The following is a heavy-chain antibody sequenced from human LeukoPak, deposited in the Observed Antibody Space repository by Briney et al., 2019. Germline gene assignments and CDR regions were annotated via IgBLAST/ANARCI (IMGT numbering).Heavy chain of an antibody. D-gene: IGHD3-16*02. CDR2: IYYSGST. CDR1: GGSISSYY. Sequence: NPSETLSLTCTVSGGSISSYYWSWIRQPPGKGLEWIGYIYYSGSTNYNPSLKSRVTISVDTSKNQFSLKLSSVTAADTAVYYCARAYGYVWGSYRPYFDYWGQGTLVTVSS. J-gene: IGHJ4*02. CDR3: ARAYGYVWGSYRPYFDY. V-gene: IGHV4-59*12.